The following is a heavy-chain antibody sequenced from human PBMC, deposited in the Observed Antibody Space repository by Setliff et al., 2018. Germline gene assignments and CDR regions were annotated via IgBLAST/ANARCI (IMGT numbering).Heavy chain of an antibody. V-gene: IGHV3-30-3*01. Sequence: GGSLRLSCAASGFTFSSYAMHWVRQAPGKGLEWVAVISYDGSNKYYADSVKGRFTISRDNSKNTLYLQMNSLRADDTAVYSCARDQDYYGMDVWGQGTTVTVSS. CDR1: GFTFSSYA. CDR2: ISYDGSNK. J-gene: IGHJ6*02. CDR3: ARDQDYYGMDV.